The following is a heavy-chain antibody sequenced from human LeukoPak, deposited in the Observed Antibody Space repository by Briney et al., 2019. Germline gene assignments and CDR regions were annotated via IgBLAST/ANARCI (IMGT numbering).Heavy chain of an antibody. V-gene: IGHV3-7*01. CDR2: IKQDGSEI. CDR1: GFTFSSYW. CDR3: AREGYGSGSYYPPFYYYYGMDV. D-gene: IGHD3-10*01. Sequence: GSLRLSCAASGFTFSSYWMSWVRQAPGKGLEWVANIKQDGSEIYYVDSVKGRFTISRDNAKNSLYLQMNSLRAEDTAVYYCAREGYGSGSYYPPFYYYYGMDVWGQGTTVTVSS. J-gene: IGHJ6*02.